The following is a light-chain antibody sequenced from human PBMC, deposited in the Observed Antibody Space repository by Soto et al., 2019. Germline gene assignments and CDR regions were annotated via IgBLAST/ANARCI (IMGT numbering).Light chain of an antibody. Sequence: DIQMTQSPSTLSASVGDRVTITCRASQSVSSFLVWFQQKPGKAPKLLVYGASNLEIGVPPRFGGSGSETEFTLTISSLQPDDFATYVCQHYKHVPWTFGQGTKVEMK. CDR1: QSVSSF. J-gene: IGKJ1*01. V-gene: IGKV1-5*01. CDR2: GAS. CDR3: QHYKHVPWT.